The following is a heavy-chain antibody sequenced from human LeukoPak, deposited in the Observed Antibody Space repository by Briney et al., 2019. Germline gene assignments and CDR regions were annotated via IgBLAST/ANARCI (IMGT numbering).Heavy chain of an antibody. CDR2: ISYDATNK. D-gene: IGHD4-17*01. Sequence: GRSLRLSCAASGFTFINYGMHWVRQAPGKGLEWVAVISYDATNKYYADSVKGRFTISRDNFKNTLYLQMNSLKTDDTAVYYCTNYGDYQYFDYWGQGTPVTVSS. CDR1: GFTFINYG. V-gene: IGHV3-30*03. CDR3: TNYGDYQYFDY. J-gene: IGHJ4*02.